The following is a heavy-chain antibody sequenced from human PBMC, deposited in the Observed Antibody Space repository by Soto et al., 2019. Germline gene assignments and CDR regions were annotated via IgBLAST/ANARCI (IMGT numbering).Heavy chain of an antibody. CDR2: ISGSGGRS. D-gene: IGHD3-16*01. CDR3: AKAYFVWSSEQPYYFDY. V-gene: IGHV3-23*01. Sequence: EVQLLDSGGGLVQPGGSLRLSCAASGFTFSNYAMTWVRQGPGKGLEWVSGISGSGGRSYYADSVKGRFTISRDTSKSTLYLQMSSLRAEDTAVYYCAKAYFVWSSEQPYYFDYWGQGTLVTVSS. CDR1: GFTFSNYA. J-gene: IGHJ4*02.